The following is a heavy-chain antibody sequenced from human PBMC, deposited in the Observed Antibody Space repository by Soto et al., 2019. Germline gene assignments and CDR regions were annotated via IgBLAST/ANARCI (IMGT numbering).Heavy chain of an antibody. CDR1: GGSMSNSY. CDR2: VYHTGTT. D-gene: IGHD3-22*01. J-gene: IGHJ6*02. Sequence: SETLSLTCTVSGGSMSNSYWSWIRHLPGKGLEWIANVYHTGTTYYNPSLKSRVSMSVDTSQNQFSLILASVTAADTAVYYCARALVTDYNSRDYHYYFAMDVWGQGTSVTVSS. V-gene: IGHV4-59*06. CDR3: ARALVTDYNSRDYHYYFAMDV.